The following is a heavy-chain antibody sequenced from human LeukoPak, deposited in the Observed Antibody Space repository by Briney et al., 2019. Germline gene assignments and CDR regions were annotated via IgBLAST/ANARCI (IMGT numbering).Heavy chain of an antibody. CDR3: ARSGGITMVRGVTLPGGFDY. CDR2: IYSGGST. Sequence: GGSLRLSCAASGFTASSNYMSWVRQAPGKGLEWVSVIYSGGSTYYADSVKGRFTISRDNSKNTLYLQMNSLRAEDTAVYYCARSGGITMVRGVTLPGGFDYWGQGTLVTVSS. V-gene: IGHV3-53*01. CDR1: GFTASSNY. D-gene: IGHD3-10*01. J-gene: IGHJ4*02.